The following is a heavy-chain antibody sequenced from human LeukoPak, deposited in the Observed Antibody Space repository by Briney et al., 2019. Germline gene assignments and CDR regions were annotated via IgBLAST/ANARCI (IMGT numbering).Heavy chain of an antibody. V-gene: IGHV4-38-2*02. CDR1: GFSIKGSYY. CDR2: IYHSEST. CDR3: ARDPLYQGSGYYRPIGTIDY. J-gene: IGHJ4*02. Sequence: PSETLSLTCSVSGFSIKGSYYWAWIRQSPGKGLEWIGSIYHSESTYYNPSLRSRVTISIDTPNDQFSLKLRSVTAADTAVYYCARDPLYQGSGYYRPIGTIDYWGQGTLVTVSS. D-gene: IGHD3-22*01.